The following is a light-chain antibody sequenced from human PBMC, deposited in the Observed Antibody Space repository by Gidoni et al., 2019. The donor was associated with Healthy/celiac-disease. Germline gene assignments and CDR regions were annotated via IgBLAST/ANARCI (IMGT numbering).Light chain of an antibody. CDR1: QSLLHSKGYNY. V-gene: IGKV2-28*01. Sequence: DLVMTQSPLSLPVTPGEPASISCRSSQSLLHSKGYNYLDWYLQKPGQSPQLLIYLGSNRASGVPDRFSGSGSGTDFTLKISRVEAEDVGVYYCMQALQTPVTFGQGTQLEIK. CDR2: LGS. CDR3: MQALQTPVT. J-gene: IGKJ5*01.